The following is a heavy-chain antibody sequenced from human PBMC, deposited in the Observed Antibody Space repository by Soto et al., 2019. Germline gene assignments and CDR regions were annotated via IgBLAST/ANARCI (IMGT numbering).Heavy chain of an antibody. CDR1: GFTFSSYA. CDR3: ARDLGRDYDSSGSSDY. V-gene: IGHV3-30-3*01. Sequence: GGSLRLSCAASGFTFSSYAMHWVRQTPGKGLEWVAVISYDGSNKYYADSVKGRFTISRDNSKNTLYLQMNSLRAEDTAVYYCARDLGRDYDSSGSSDYWGQGTLVTVSS. D-gene: IGHD3-22*01. J-gene: IGHJ4*02. CDR2: ISYDGSNK.